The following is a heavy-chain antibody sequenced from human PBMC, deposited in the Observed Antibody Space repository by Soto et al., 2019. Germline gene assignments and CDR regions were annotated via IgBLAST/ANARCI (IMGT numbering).Heavy chain of an antibody. CDR3: SRRRRGRSDAFDS. V-gene: IGHV1-18*01. D-gene: IGHD1-26*01. J-gene: IGHJ3*02. CDR2: ISAYNGNT. Sequence: QVQLVQSGAEVKKPGASVKVSCKASGYTFTSYGISWVRQAPGQGLEWMGWISAYNGNTNYAQKLQGRVTMTTDTSKGTAHQELRSLISDDTAVDYCSRRRRGRSDAFDSRGQATMVTVSS. CDR1: GYTFTSYG.